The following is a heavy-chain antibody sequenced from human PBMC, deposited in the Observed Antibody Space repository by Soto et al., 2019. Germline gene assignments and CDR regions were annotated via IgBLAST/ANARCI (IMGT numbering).Heavy chain of an antibody. Sequence: TLSLTCTISGGSISVYYWSWIRQSPGQGLEWIGYIYDSGSPYYNPSLKTRVTISADTSKNQISLKLTSATAADTAVYFCARGVGSSPPRYWGRGTMVTVYS. V-gene: IGHV4-59*01. CDR3: ARGVGSSPPRY. CDR2: IYDSGSP. J-gene: IGHJ4*02. CDR1: GGSISVYY. D-gene: IGHD1-26*01.